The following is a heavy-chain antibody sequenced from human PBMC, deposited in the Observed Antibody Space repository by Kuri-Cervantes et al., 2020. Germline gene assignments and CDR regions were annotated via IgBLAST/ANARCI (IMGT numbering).Heavy chain of an antibody. D-gene: IGHD2-2*01. Sequence: ASVKVSCKASGYTFTSYDINWVRQAPGQGLEWMGWISAYNGNTNYAQKLQGRVTMTTDTSTSTAYMELRSLRSDDTAVYYCAREDIVVVPAATYYGMDVWGQGTTVTVSS. J-gene: IGHJ6*02. CDR3: AREDIVVVPAATYYGMDV. CDR1: GYTFTSYD. V-gene: IGHV1-18*01. CDR2: ISAYNGNT.